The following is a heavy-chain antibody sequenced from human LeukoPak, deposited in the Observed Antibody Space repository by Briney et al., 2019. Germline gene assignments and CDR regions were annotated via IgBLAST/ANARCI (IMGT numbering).Heavy chain of an antibody. Sequence: GGSLRLSCAASGFTVSSNYMNWVRQAPGKGLEWVSVIYGGGNIYYADSMKGRFTISRDNSKNTLYLQMNSLRAEDTAVYYCARGAGYNYPYYFDYWGQGTLVTVSS. J-gene: IGHJ4*02. V-gene: IGHV3-53*01. CDR1: GFTVSSNY. D-gene: IGHD5-24*01. CDR2: IYGGGNI. CDR3: ARGAGYNYPYYFDY.